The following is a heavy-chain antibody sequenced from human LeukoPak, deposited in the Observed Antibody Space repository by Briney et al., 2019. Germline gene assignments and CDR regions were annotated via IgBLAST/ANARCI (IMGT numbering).Heavy chain of an antibody. J-gene: IGHJ4*02. V-gene: IGHV1-18*01. D-gene: IGHD5-12*01. CDR3: AREGRHKWLATTSGYFDY. CDR2: ISAYNGNT. Sequence: ASVKVSCKASGYTFTSYGISWVRQAPGQGLEWMGWISAYNGNTNYAQKLQGRVTMTTDTSTSTAYMELRSLRSDDTAVYYCAREGRHKWLATTSGYFDYWGQGTLVTVSS. CDR1: GYTFTSYG.